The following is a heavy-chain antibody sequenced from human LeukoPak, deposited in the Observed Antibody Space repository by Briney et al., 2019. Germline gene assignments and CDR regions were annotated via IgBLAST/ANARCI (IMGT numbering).Heavy chain of an antibody. D-gene: IGHD2-15*01. CDR1: GFNFGNYW. CDR2: ISGDGSTT. CDR3: VRLLNSDF. J-gene: IGHJ4*02. Sequence: GGSLRLSCAASGFNFGNYWMHWVRQAPGTGLVWVSCISGDGSTTHHADLVKGRLTISRDNAKNTLYLQMNSLRPEDTAVYYCVRLLNSDFWGQGTLVTVSS. V-gene: IGHV3-74*01.